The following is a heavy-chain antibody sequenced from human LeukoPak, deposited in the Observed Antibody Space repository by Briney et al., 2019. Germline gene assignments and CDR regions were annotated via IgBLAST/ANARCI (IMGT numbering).Heavy chain of an antibody. CDR1: GYTFTSNY. CDR2: ISPSGGST. CDR3: ARDGGIVGAENWFDP. D-gene: IGHD1-26*01. Sequence: ASVKVSCKAFGYTFTSNYMHWVRQAPGQGPEWMGVISPSGGSTTYAQKFQGRVTLTRDMSTSTDYLELSSLRSEDTAVYYCARDGGIVGAENWFDPWGQGTLVTVSS. J-gene: IGHJ5*02. V-gene: IGHV1-46*01.